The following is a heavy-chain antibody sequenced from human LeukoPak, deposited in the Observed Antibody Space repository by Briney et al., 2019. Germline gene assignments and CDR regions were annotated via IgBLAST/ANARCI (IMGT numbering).Heavy chain of an antibody. CDR3: ARGGVDYYGSGTYYLMYYFDY. CDR2: ISGSGGAT. CDR1: GFTFSSYA. V-gene: IGHV3-23*01. J-gene: IGHJ4*02. D-gene: IGHD3-10*01. Sequence: PTGGSLRLSCAASGFTFSSYAMSWVRQAPGKGLEWVSAISGSGGATYYADSVKGRFTISRDDPHNTLYLQMNSLRAEDTAVYFCARGGVDYYGSGTYYLMYYFDYWGQGALVTVSS.